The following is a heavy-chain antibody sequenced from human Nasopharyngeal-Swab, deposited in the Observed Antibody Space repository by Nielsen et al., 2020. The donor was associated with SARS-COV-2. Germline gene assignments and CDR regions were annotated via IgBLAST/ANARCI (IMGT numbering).Heavy chain of an antibody. CDR2: INGEESRT. Sequence: GGSLRLSCAVSGFTFNNYWMHWVRQAPGKGLVWVSRINGEESRTSYADSVKGRFTISRDNAKNTLYLQMNSLRADDAAMYYCARDPHGVRGAMQDAFGLWGQGTLVTVSS. D-gene: IGHD3-16*01. J-gene: IGHJ3*01. V-gene: IGHV3-74*01. CDR3: ARDPHGVRGAMQDAFGL. CDR1: GFTFNNYW.